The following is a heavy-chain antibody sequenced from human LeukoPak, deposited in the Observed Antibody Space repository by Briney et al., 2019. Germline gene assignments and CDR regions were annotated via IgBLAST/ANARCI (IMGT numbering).Heavy chain of an antibody. Sequence: ASVKVSCKASGYTFTYYYMYWVRQAPGQGLEWMGMINPSGGSTNYAQKFQGRVTMTRDTSTSTVYMELSSLRSEDTAVYYCARQGASSTHYYFDYWGQGTMVTVSS. CDR1: GYTFTYYY. J-gene: IGHJ4*03. CDR3: ARQGASSTHYYFDY. V-gene: IGHV1-46*01. D-gene: IGHD2-2*01. CDR2: INPSGGST.